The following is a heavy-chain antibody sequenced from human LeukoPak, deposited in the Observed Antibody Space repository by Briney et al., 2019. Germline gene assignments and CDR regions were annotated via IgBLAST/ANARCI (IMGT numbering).Heavy chain of an antibody. CDR3: ARGGGWYYDFWSGYYSLDY. D-gene: IGHD3-3*01. CDR2: ISAYNGNT. J-gene: IGHJ4*02. V-gene: IGHV1-18*01. CDR1: GYTFTSYG. Sequence: ASVKVSCKASGYTFTSYGTSWVRQAPGQGLEWMGWISAYNGNTNYAQKLQGRVTMTTDTFPNTAYMELRSLSSDDTAVYYCARGGGWYYDFWSGYYSLDYWGQGTLVTVSS.